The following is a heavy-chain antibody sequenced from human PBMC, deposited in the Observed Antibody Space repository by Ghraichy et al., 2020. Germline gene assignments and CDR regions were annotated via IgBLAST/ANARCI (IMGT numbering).Heavy chain of an antibody. V-gene: IGHV4-59*08. CDR2: IYYSGST. CDR3: ARHESAVAGEILFDY. Sequence: XETLSPTCTVSGGSISSYYWSWIRQPPGKGLEWIGYIYYSGSTNYNPSLKSRVTISVDTSKNQFSLKLSSVTAADTAVYYCARHESAVAGEILFDYWGQXXXVTVSS. D-gene: IGHD6-19*01. CDR1: GGSISSYY. J-gene: IGHJ4*02.